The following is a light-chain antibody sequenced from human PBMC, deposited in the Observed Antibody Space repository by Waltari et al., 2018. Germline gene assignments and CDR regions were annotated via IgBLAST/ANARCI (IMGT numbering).Light chain of an antibody. CDR1: NIGSKS. CDR3: LVWHSTTDHHGV. CDR2: YDS. Sequence: SYVVTQSPSVSVAPGETARITCGGDNIGSKSVHWYQQRQGQAPVLVISYDSDRPSGIPERFSGSNSGNTATLTISWVEAEDEADYYCLVWHSTTDHHGVFGGGTKLTVL. V-gene: IGLV3-21*04. J-gene: IGLJ2*01.